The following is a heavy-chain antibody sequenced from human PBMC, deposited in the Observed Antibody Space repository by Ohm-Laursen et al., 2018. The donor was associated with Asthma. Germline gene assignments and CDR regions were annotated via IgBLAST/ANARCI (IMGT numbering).Heavy chain of an antibody. CDR1: GFTFSSYG. D-gene: IGHD2-15*01. CDR3: AREAGYCSGGSCYHYFDY. J-gene: IGHJ4*02. CDR2: IWYDGSNK. V-gene: IGHV3-33*01. Sequence: SLRLSCSASGFTFSSYGMHWVRQAPGKGLEWVAVIWYDGSNKYYADSVNGRFTISRDNSKNTLYLQMNSLRAEDTAVYYCAREAGYCSGGSCYHYFDYWGQGTLVTVSS.